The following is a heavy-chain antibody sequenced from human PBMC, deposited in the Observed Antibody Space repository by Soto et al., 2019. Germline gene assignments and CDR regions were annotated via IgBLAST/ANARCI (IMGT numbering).Heavy chain of an antibody. J-gene: IGHJ4*02. Sequence: QVQLVQSGAEVKKPGASVKVSCKASGYTFTGYYMHWVRQAPGQGLEWMGWINPNSGGTNYAQKFQGWVTMTRDTSNSTAYMELSRLRSDDTAVYYCARGTSPTAAGEHIDYWGQGTLVTVSS. CDR3: ARGTSPTAAGEHIDY. D-gene: IGHD6-13*01. CDR2: INPNSGGT. CDR1: GYTFTGYY. V-gene: IGHV1-2*04.